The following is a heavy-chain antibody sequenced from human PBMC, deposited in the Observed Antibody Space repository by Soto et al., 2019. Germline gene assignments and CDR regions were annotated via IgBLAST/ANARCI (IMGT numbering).Heavy chain of an antibody. CDR3: ARESIAAAGAGRPFNY. Sequence: PSETLSLTCTVSGGSISRSIYYWGWIRQPPGKGLEWIGRIYYSGSTYYNPSLKSRVTISVDTSKNQFSLKLSSVTAADTAVYYCARESIAAAGAGRPFNYWGQGTLVTVSS. J-gene: IGHJ4*02. V-gene: IGHV4-39*02. CDR2: IYYSGST. CDR1: GGSISRSIYY. D-gene: IGHD6-13*01.